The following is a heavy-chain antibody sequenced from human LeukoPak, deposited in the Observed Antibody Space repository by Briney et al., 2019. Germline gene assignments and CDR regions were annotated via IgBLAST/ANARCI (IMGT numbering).Heavy chain of an antibody. Sequence: SETLSLTCTVSGGSISSYYWSWIRQPPGKGLEWMGYIYYSGSTNYNPSLKSRVTISVDTSKNQFSLKLSSVTAADTAVYSCARRYCSGGTCYGDYWGQGTLVTVSS. V-gene: IGHV4-59*08. CDR3: ARRYCSGGTCYGDY. CDR1: GGSISSYY. J-gene: IGHJ4*02. CDR2: IYYSGST. D-gene: IGHD2-15*01.